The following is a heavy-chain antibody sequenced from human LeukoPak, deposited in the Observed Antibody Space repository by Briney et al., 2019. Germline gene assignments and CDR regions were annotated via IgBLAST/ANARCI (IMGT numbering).Heavy chain of an antibody. J-gene: IGHJ4*02. CDR1: GFTFSSYA. CDR3: AKQKGYCSGGSCYYSDY. V-gene: IGHV3-23*01. D-gene: IGHD2-15*01. Sequence: GGSLRLSCAAFGFTFSSYAMSWVRQAPGKGLEWVSTLSGSGASTSYADSVKGRFTISRDNSKNTLYLQMNSLRAEDTARYYCAKQKGYCSGGSCYYSDYWGQGTLVTVSS. CDR2: LSGSGAST.